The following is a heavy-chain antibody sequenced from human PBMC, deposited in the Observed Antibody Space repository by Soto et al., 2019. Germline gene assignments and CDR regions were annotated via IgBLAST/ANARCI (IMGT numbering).Heavy chain of an antibody. D-gene: IGHD3-9*01. J-gene: IGHJ4*02. V-gene: IGHV1-69*12. CDR1: GGTFSSYA. Sequence: QVQLVQSGAEVKKPGSSVKVSCKASGGTFSSYAISWVRQAPGQGLEWMGGIIPIFGTANYAHKFQGRVTITARETTSTAYMELSRLRSEDTAGYYCASVAQGGLRYFGWLLSGTFDYWGQGTLVTVSS. CDR2: IIPIFGTA. CDR3: ASVAQGGLRYFGWLLSGTFDY.